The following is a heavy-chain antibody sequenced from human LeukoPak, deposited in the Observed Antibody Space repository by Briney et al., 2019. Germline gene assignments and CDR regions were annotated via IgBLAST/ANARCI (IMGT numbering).Heavy chain of an antibody. Sequence: NPGGSLRLSRAPSAFTFSGYTMNWGRQAPRKGLGWVSSISYNSYYIYYRDSVKGRFTISRDNATNSLYLQMNSLRVEDTAVYYCARGQLGIPDFDYWGQGTLASVSS. J-gene: IGHJ4*02. CDR3: ARGQLGIPDFDY. D-gene: IGHD5-18*01. CDR1: AFTFSGYT. CDR2: ISYNSYYI. V-gene: IGHV3-21*01.